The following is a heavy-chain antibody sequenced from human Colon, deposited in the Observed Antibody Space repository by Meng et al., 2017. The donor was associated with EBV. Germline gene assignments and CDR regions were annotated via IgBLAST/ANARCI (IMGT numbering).Heavy chain of an antibody. J-gene: IGHJ4*02. CDR3: ARRPTGIDY. V-gene: IGHV4-34*12. Sequence: QVRLQERGTGHFRPSEPLSLTCAANCGALRGASWNWIRQPPGKGLEWIGEIIHGGSPSYNPSLKSRVTISIDTSKNQLSLMLSSATAADTAVYYCARRPTGIDYWGQGTLVTVSS. CDR2: IIHGGSP. CDR1: CGALRGAS. D-gene: IGHD2-8*02.